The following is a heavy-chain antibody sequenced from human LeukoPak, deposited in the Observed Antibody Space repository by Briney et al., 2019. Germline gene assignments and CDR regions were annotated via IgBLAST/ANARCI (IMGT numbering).Heavy chain of an antibody. V-gene: IGHV3-23*01. J-gene: IGHJ4*02. CDR3: AKIGGKSVVVPAGDGGY. D-gene: IGHD2-2*01. CDR1: GFTFSSYA. Sequence: GGSLRLSCAASGFTFSSYAMSWVRQAPGKGLEWVSAISGSGGSTYYADSVKGRFTISRDNSKNTLYLQMNSLRAEDTAVYYCAKIGGKSVVVPAGDGGYWGQGTLVTVSS. CDR2: ISGSGGST.